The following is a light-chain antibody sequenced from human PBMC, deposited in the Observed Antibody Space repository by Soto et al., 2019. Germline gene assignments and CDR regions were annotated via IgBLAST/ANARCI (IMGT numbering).Light chain of an antibody. CDR2: EVS. CDR1: RSDVGTSNS. CDR3: CSYTSSATLV. J-gene: IGLJ2*01. Sequence: QSFLTQPASVSGSPGQSITISCTGTRSDVGTSNSVSWYQQHAGKAPKLMIYEVSNRPSGVSNRFSGSKSVYTASLTISGLQAEDEADYYCCSYTSSATLVFGGGTKVTVL. V-gene: IGLV2-14*01.